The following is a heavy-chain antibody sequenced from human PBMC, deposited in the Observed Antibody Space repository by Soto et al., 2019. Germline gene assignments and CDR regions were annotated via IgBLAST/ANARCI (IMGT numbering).Heavy chain of an antibody. V-gene: IGHV3-30*18. CDR2: VSHDGRNT. CDR1: GFTFSDYA. J-gene: IGHJ4*02. CDR3: AKGGRQWLVTSDFNY. D-gene: IGHD6-19*01. Sequence: VQLVESGGGVVQPGRSLRLSCAASGFTFSDYAMHWVRQAPGKGLEWVAVVSHDGRNTYYADYVKGRFTISRDSSKNTVSLEMTSLRAEDTAVYYCAKGGRQWLVTSDFNYWGQGALVTVSS.